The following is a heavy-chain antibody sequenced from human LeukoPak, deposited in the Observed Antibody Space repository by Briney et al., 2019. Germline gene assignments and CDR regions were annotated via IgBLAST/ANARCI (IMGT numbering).Heavy chain of an antibody. D-gene: IGHD2-21*02. CDR2: ISSSGSTI. CDR1: GFTFSDYY. J-gene: IGHJ4*02. CDR3: ARGEAYCGGDCSFFDY. Sequence: GGSPRLSCAASGFTFSDYYMSWIRQAPGKGLEWVSYISSSGSTIYYADSVKGRFTISRDNAKNSLYLQMNSLRAEDTAVYYCARGEAYCGGDCSFFDYWGQGTLVTVSS. V-gene: IGHV3-11*01.